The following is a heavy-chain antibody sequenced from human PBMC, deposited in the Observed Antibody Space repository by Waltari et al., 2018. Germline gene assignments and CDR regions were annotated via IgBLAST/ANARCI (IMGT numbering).Heavy chain of an antibody. CDR3: ARLGIAAAAPSYYFDY. CDR1: GYSLSSGYY. D-gene: IGHD6-13*01. V-gene: IGHV4-38-2*01. J-gene: IGHJ4*02. Sequence: QVQLQESGPGLVKPSETLSLTCAVSGYSLSSGYYWGWVRQPPGKGLEWIGSIYHSGSTYYNPSLKSRVTISVDTSKNQFSLKLSSVTAADTAVYYCARLGIAAAAPSYYFDYWGQGTLVTVSS. CDR2: IYHSGST.